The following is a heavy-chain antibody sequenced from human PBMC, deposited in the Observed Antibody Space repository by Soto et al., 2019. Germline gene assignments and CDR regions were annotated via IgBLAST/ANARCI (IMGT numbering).Heavy chain of an antibody. D-gene: IGHD3-3*01. Sequence: GASVKVSCKASGYTFTGYYMHWVRQAPGQGLEWMGWINPNSGGTNYAQKFQGWVTMTRDTSISTAYMELSRLRSDDTAVYYCARDAKRRITIFGVVTSVYYYGMDVWGQGTTVTVS. CDR3: ARDAKRRITIFGVVTSVYYYGMDV. CDR2: INPNSGGT. V-gene: IGHV1-2*04. J-gene: IGHJ6*02. CDR1: GYTFTGYY.